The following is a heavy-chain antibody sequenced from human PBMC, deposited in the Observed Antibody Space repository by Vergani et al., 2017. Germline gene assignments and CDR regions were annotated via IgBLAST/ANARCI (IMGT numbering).Heavy chain of an antibody. CDR1: GFTFSSDA. CDR3: AKEGKSCITPFFPD. V-gene: IGHV3-23*01. D-gene: IGHD1-14*01. J-gene: IGHJ4*02. Sequence: EVQLLESGGGLVQPGGSLRVSCAASGFTFSSDAMSWVRQAPGKGLEWVSAINRGSTTYYADSVKGRFSISRDNSKNTVFLQMNSLRAEDTAVYYCAKEGKSCITPFFPDWGQGTLVTVSS. CDR2: INRGSTT.